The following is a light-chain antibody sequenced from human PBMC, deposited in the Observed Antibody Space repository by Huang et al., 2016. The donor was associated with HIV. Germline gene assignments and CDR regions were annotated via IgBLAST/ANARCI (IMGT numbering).Light chain of an antibody. CDR3: QQYYSTPPIT. J-gene: IGKJ5*01. Sequence: DIQMTQSPSSLSASVGDRVTITCRASQGISNSLAWYQQKPGKAPKLLLYAESRLKSGVASRFRGSRSGTDYTLTISSLQPEDFATYYCQQYYSTPPITFGRGTRLEIK. CDR1: QGISNS. CDR2: AES. V-gene: IGKV1-NL1*01.